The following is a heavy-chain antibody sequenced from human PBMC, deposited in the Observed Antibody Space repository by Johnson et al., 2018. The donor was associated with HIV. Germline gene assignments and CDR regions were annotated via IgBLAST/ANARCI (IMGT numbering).Heavy chain of an antibody. CDR3: ARDRGYWDAFDI. CDR2: ISSSGTTV. Sequence: QVQLVESGGGVVQPGGSLRLSCAASGFTFSDYYMSWIRQTPGKGLEWVSYISSSGTTVYNADSVKGRFSISRDNAKQSLYLQMNSLRAEDTAVYYCARDRGYWDAFDIWGQGTMVTVSS. CDR1: GFTFSDYY. D-gene: IGHD3-22*01. J-gene: IGHJ3*02. V-gene: IGHV3-11*04.